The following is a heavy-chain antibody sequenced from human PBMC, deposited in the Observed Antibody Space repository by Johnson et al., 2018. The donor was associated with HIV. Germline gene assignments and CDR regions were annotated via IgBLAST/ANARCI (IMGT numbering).Heavy chain of an antibody. CDR1: GFTFSSYA. CDR2: ISYDGSNK. D-gene: IGHD5-24*01. Sequence: QVQLVESGGGLVKPGGSLRLSCAASGFTFSSYAMHWVRQAPGKGLEWVAVISYDGSNKYYADSVKGRFTISRENSENTMYLQRNSRRAEDTAVYYCAKVHGTSWSYDALNFWGEGTLVTVSS. J-gene: IGHJ3*01. V-gene: IGHV3-30-3*01. CDR3: AKVHGTSWSYDALNF.